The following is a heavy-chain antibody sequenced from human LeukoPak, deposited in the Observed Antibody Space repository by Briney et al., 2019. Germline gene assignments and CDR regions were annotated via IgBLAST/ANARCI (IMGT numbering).Heavy chain of an antibody. CDR2: TSWNSGSI. D-gene: IGHD2-2*01. Sequence: PGGSLRLSCAASGFTFDDYAMHWVRHAPGKGLEWVSGTSWNSGSIGYADSVKGRFTISRDNAKNSLYLQMNSLRAEDTALYYCANGGGSTSPIRFDPWGQGTLVTVSS. J-gene: IGHJ5*02. V-gene: IGHV3-9*01. CDR1: GFTFDDYA. CDR3: ANGGGSTSPIRFDP.